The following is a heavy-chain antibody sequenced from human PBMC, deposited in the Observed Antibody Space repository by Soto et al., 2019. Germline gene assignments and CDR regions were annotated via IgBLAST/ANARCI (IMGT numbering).Heavy chain of an antibody. CDR3: ARDHNFGFILYAMDV. CDR2: INPSSGRT. V-gene: IGHV1-46*01. CDR1: GYTFTSYS. J-gene: IGHJ6*02. Sequence: ASVKVSCKASGYTFTSYSMHWVRQAPGQGLEWMGIINPSSGRTSYAQNFRGRVTMTSDTSTSIVYMEMSSLKSEDTAVYYCARDHNFGFILYAMDVWGQGTTVNVSS. D-gene: IGHD2-15*01.